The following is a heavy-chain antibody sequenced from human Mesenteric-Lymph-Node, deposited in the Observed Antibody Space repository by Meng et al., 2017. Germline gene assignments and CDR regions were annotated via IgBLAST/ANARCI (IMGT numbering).Heavy chain of an antibody. D-gene: IGHD4-17*01. Sequence: GGSLRLSCTASGFTFDDYGMSWVRQAPGKGLEWVSGINWNGGSTGYADSAKGRFTISRDDAKRSVSLQMDSLRAEDTAVYYCTKPRRYDYSDFEEWGQGTLVTVSS. V-gene: IGHV3-20*04. J-gene: IGHJ4*02. CDR1: GFTFDDYG. CDR2: INWNGGST. CDR3: TKPRRYDYSDFEE.